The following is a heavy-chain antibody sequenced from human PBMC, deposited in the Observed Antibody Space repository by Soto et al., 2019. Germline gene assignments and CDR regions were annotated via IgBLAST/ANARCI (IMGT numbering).Heavy chain of an antibody. D-gene: IGHD1-26*01. V-gene: IGHV3-15*01. J-gene: IGHJ4*02. Sequence: PGGSLRLSCAASGFTFNNARMSWVRQAPGKGLDWVGRIDGGKTDFAAPVEGRFTFARDDSRNTLFLQMNSLKTEDTGVYYCTSNVAAKVGTLSYWGQGTLVTGSS. CDR3: TSNVAAKVGTLSY. CDR2: IDGGKT. CDR1: GFTFNNAR.